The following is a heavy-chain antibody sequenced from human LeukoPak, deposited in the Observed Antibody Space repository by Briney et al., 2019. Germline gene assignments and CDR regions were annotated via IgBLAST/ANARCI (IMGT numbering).Heavy chain of an antibody. CDR2: INTDGTVT. CDR1: GFTFSKYW. D-gene: IGHD6-19*01. V-gene: IGHV3-74*01. CDR3: ATKQWLAPPPDS. J-gene: IGHJ4*02. Sequence: QSGGSLRLSCAASGFTFSKYWMLWVRQAPGKGLESVSRINTDGTVTTYADSVKGRFTVSRDNADNTMSLQMNSVRDEDTAVYYCATKQWLAPPPDSWGQGTPVTVSS.